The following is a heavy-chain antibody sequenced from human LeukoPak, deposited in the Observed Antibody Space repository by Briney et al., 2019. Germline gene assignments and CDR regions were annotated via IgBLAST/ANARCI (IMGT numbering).Heavy chain of an antibody. CDR1: GFTFSTYW. CDR3: ARDRSYAMDV. Sequence: GGSLRLSCAASGFTFSTYWMHWVRQAPGKGLVWVSRIKSDGSTTSYADSAKGRFTISRDNAKNTLFLQMNSLRAEDTAVYYCARDRSYAMDVWGQGTTVTVSS. CDR2: IKSDGSTT. V-gene: IGHV3-74*01. J-gene: IGHJ6*02.